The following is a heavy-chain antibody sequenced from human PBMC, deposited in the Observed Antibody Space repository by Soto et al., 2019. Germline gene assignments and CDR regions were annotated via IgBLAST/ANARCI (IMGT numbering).Heavy chain of an antibody. J-gene: IGHJ5*02. Sequence: SVKVSCKASGGTFSTYTITWVRQAPGQGLEWMGRIVPIIGIINYAQKFQGRVTISADKFTGTAYMELTGLRSDDTAVYYCAGDPDSHYNDSHASSHPWGQGTLVTVSS. CDR2: IVPIIGII. D-gene: IGHD4-4*01. CDR3: AGDPDSHYNDSHASSHP. CDR1: GGTFSTYT. V-gene: IGHV1-69*04.